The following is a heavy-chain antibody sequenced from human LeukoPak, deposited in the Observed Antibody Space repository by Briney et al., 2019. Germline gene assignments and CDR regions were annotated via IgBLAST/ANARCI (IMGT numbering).Heavy chain of an antibody. Sequence: SGTLSLTCTVSGGSISSYYWSWIRQPPGKGLEWIGYIFYSGSTNYNPSLKSRVTISLDRSKNQFSLKLSSVTAADTAVYYCARPSIAARPDDAFDIWGQGTMVTVSA. J-gene: IGHJ3*02. CDR1: GGSISSYY. CDR3: ARPSIAARPDDAFDI. D-gene: IGHD6-6*01. CDR2: IFYSGST. V-gene: IGHV4-59*08.